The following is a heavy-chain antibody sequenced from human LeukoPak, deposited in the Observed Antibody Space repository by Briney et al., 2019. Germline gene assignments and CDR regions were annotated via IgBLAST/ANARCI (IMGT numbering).Heavy chain of an antibody. V-gene: IGHV4-59*01. Sequence: SETLSLTCTVFGGSISSYYWSWIRQPPGKGLEWIGYIYYSGSTNYNPSLKSRVTISVDTSKNQFSLKLSSVTAADTAVYYCARALGYCSGGSCVWFDPWGQGTLVTVSS. CDR3: ARALGYCSGGSCVWFDP. D-gene: IGHD2-15*01. CDR2: IYYSGST. J-gene: IGHJ5*02. CDR1: GGSISSYY.